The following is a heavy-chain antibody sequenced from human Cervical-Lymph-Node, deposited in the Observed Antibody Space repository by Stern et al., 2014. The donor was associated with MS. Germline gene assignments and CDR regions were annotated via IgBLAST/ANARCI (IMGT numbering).Heavy chain of an antibody. J-gene: IGHJ4*02. CDR3: ARISGYSGGWYYFDY. V-gene: IGHV1-46*03. D-gene: IGHD6-19*01. Sequence: QMQLVQSGAEVKKPGASVKVSCKASGYTFTSYYVDWVRQAPGQGLEWMGMINPNGGGTNYAQKFQGRVTMTRDTSTSTVYMELSSLRSEDTAVYYCARISGYSGGWYYFDYGGQGTLVTVSS. CDR1: GYTFTSYY. CDR2: INPNGGGT.